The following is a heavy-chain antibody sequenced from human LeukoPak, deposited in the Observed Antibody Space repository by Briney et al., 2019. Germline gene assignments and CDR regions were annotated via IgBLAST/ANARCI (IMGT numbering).Heavy chain of an antibody. CDR1: GFTFSSYA. Sequence: GGSLRLPCAASGFTFSSYAMSWVRQAPGKGLEWVSGISWNSGSIGYADSVKGRFTISRDNAKNSLYLQMNSLRAEDTALYYCAKDIGGAYCGGDCVNAFDIWGQGTMVTVSS. J-gene: IGHJ3*02. CDR3: AKDIGGAYCGGDCVNAFDI. CDR2: ISWNSGSI. V-gene: IGHV3-9*01. D-gene: IGHD2-21*02.